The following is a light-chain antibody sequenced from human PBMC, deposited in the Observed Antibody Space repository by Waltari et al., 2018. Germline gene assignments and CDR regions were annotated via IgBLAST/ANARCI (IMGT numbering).Light chain of an antibody. CDR3: QTGGHGTWV. CDR1: SGHSSNV. CDR2: VNSYGSH. V-gene: IGLV4-69*01. Sequence: QLVLTQSPSASASLGASVKLTCTLSSGHSSNVIAWHQQQPEKGPRYLMKVNSYGSHSKGDKIPDRFSGSSSGAGHYLTISSLQSEDEADYYCQTGGHGTWVFGGGTKLTVL. J-gene: IGLJ3*02.